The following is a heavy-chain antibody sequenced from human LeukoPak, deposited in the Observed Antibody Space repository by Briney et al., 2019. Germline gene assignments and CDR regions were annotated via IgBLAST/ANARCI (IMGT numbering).Heavy chain of an antibody. Sequence: SETLSLTCTVSGGSISSYYGSWIRQPAGKGLEWIGRIYTSGSTNYNPSLKTRVTISVDKSKNQFSLKLSSVTAADTAVYYCARVQGYYYCMDVWGKGTTVTVSS. CDR1: GGSISSYY. J-gene: IGHJ6*03. V-gene: IGHV4-4*07. CDR3: ARVQGYYYCMDV. CDR2: IYTSGST.